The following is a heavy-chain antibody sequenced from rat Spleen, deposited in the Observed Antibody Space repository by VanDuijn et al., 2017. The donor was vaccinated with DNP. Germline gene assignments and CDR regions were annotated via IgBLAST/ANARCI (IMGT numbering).Heavy chain of an antibody. CDR1: GYSITNSY. CDR2: ISYSGST. Sequence: EVQLQESGPGLVKPSQSLSLTCSVTGYSITNSYWGWIRKFPGNEMEWIGHISYSGSTSSNPSLKSRISITRDSSKNQFFLQLNSVTTEDTATYYCARHVPGYNVMDAWGQGVSVTVSS. D-gene: IGHD1-4*01. J-gene: IGHJ4*01. V-gene: IGHV3-1*01. CDR3: ARHVPGYNVMDA.